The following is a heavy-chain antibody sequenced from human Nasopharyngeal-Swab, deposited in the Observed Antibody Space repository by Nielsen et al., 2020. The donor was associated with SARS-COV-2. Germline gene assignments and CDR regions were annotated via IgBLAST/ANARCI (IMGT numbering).Heavy chain of an antibody. V-gene: IGHV1-2*06. CDR3: ARDDGDVPGMTGSGPPGGY. J-gene: IGHJ4*02. CDR1: GYTFTDYY. CDR2: INPHSGDT. Sequence: ASVKVSCKASGYTFTDYYMHWVRQAPGEGLEYMGRINPHSGDTNSAQKFQGRVTVTRDTSINTAYMELSSLRFDDTAVYYCARDDGDVPGMTGSGPPGGYWGQGTLVTVSS. D-gene: IGHD1-14*01.